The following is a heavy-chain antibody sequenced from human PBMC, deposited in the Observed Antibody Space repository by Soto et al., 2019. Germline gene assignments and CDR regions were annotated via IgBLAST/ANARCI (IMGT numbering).Heavy chain of an antibody. J-gene: IGHJ3*01. V-gene: IGHV4-31*02. D-gene: IGHD6-13*01. Sequence: VAYGYSISLGDYWSWKKKHPGKGLEWIGYIYYSGSTYYNPSLKSRVTISVDTSKNQFSLKLSSVTASDTAMYYCARPKQLGQGDAFDFWGQGTMVTVSS. CDR2: IYYSGST. CDR1: YGYSISLGDY. CDR3: ARPKQLGQGDAFDF.